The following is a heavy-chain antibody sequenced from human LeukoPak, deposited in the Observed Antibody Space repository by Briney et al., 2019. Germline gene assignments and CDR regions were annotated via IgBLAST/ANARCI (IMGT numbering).Heavy chain of an antibody. CDR3: ARWRYYGSGSYAPYYYYMDV. CDR1: GGSISSYY. D-gene: IGHD3-10*01. V-gene: IGHV4-59*12. Sequence: SETLSLTCTVSGGSISSYYWSWIRQPPGKGLEWIGYIYYSGSTSYNPSLKSRVTISVDTSKNQFSLKLSSVTAADTAVYYCARWRYYGSGSYAPYYYYMDVWGKGTTVTISS. CDR2: IYYSGST. J-gene: IGHJ6*03.